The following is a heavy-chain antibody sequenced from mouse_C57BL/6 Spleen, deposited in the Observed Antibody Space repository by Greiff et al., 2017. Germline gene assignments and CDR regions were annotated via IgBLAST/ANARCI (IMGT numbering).Heavy chain of an antibody. D-gene: IGHD4-1*01. V-gene: IGHV3-6*01. CDR1: VYSITSGYY. CDR3: AKELDLYAMDY. J-gene: IGHJ4*01. Sequence: VKLLESGPGLVTPSQSLSLTCSVTVYSITSGYYWNWIRQFPGNKLEWMGYISYDGSNNYNPSLTNRISITRDTSKHQFFLKLNSVTTDDTATDDCAKELDLYAMDYWGQGASVTVSS. CDR2: ISYDGSN.